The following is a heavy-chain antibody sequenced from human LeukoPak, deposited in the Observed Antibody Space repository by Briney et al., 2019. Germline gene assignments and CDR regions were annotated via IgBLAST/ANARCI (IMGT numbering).Heavy chain of an antibody. CDR1: GGSISSYY. CDR2: IHTSGST. Sequence: SETLSLTCTVSGGSISSYYWSWIRQPAGKGLEWIGRIHTSGSTNYNPSLKSRVTMSVDTSKNQFSLKLSSMTAADTAVYYCARTTEGGYTYDYFYYYYMDVWGKGTTVTIS. J-gene: IGHJ6*03. CDR3: ARTTEGGYTYDYFYYYYMDV. D-gene: IGHD5-18*01. V-gene: IGHV4-4*07.